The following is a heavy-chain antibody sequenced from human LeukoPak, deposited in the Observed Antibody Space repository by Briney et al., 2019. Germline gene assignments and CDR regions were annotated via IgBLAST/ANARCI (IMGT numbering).Heavy chain of an antibody. J-gene: IGHJ4*02. V-gene: IGHV4-61*01. CDR2: IYYSGST. CDR3: ARAPRGTYFDY. D-gene: IGHD2-15*01. CDR1: GGSISSSSYY. Sequence: SETLSLTCTVSGGSISSSSYYWSWIRQPPGKGLEWIGYIYYSGSTNYNPSLKSRVTISVDTSKNQFSLKLSSVTAADTAVYYCARAPRGTYFDYWGQGTLVTVSS.